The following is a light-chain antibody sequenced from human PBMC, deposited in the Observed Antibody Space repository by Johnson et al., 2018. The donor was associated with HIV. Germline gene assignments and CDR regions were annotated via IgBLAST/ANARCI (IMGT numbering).Light chain of an antibody. J-gene: IGLJ1*01. Sequence: QSVLTQPPSVSAAPGQKVTISCSGSTYNIGNNYVSWYQQLPGTAPKLLIYENNKRPSGIPDRFSGSKSGTSATLGIAGLQTGDEADYYCGTWDNSLSTGAVFGTGTKVTVL. CDR2: ENN. CDR3: GTWDNSLSTGAV. V-gene: IGLV1-51*02. CDR1: TYNIGNNY.